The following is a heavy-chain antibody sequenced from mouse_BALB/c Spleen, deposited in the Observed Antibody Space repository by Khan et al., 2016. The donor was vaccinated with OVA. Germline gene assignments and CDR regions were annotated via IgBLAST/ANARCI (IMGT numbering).Heavy chain of an antibody. Sequence: EVQLQESGPGLVKPSQSLSLTCTVTGYSITSDYAWNWIRQFPGNRLEWMGYIKYSGIPSYTPSLKSRISITRDTSKNQFFLQLNSVTTEDTATSYCARSGTISTVVVTDFDFWGQGTTLTVSS. V-gene: IGHV3-2*02. J-gene: IGHJ2*01. CDR3: ARSGTISTVVVTDFDF. CDR1: GYSITSDYA. CDR2: IKYSGIP. D-gene: IGHD1-1*01.